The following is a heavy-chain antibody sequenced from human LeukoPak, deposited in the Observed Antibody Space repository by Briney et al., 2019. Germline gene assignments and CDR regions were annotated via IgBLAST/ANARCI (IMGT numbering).Heavy chain of an antibody. Sequence: PSESLSLTCTVSGGSLSSSSYYWGWVRQPPGKGLEWIGNIYYSGSTYSNPSLKSRLTISLVTSQRQFSLRLSSVTAADTALYYCTRGSYDVLTGYSTLGEYWGQGTLVTVSS. D-gene: IGHD3-9*01. CDR3: TRGSYDVLTGYSTLGEY. CDR1: GGSLSSSSYY. V-gene: IGHV4-39*01. J-gene: IGHJ4*02. CDR2: IYYSGST.